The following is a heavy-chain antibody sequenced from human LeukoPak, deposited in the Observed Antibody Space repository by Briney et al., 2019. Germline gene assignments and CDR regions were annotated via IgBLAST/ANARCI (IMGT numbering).Heavy chain of an antibody. V-gene: IGHV1-18*01. CDR2: INAYNGIA. J-gene: IGHJ6*03. D-gene: IGHD6-25*01. Sequence: PEASVKVSYKASGYTFTSYGISWVRQAPGQGLEWMGWINAYNGIANYPQNFQDRVTLTTDTSTSTAYMELRSLGSDDTAVYYCARVPLNTPAAHYMDVWGKGTTVTVSS. CDR3: ARVPLNTPAAHYMDV. CDR1: GYTFTSYG.